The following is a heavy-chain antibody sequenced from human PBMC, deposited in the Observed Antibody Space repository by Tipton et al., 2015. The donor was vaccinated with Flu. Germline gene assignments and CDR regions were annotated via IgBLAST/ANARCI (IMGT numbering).Heavy chain of an antibody. J-gene: IGHJ4*02. D-gene: IGHD2-21*01. CDR3: ARQIGGGDCF. Sequence: SLRLSCAASGFSLSTYWMSWVRQAPGEGLEWVANIKQDGSEKYYVDSVKGRFTISRDNAKNSLYLQMNTLRAEDTAVYYCARQIGGGDCFWGQGTLVTVSS. CDR1: GFSLSTYW. CDR2: IKQDGSEK. V-gene: IGHV3-7*03.